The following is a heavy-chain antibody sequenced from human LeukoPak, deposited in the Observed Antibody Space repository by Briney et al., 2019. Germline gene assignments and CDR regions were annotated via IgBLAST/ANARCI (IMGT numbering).Heavy chain of an antibody. D-gene: IGHD4-23*01. J-gene: IGHJ5*02. CDR1: GYMLARYG. V-gene: IGHV1-8*01. CDR2: ISGSTYGT. CDR3: ARVPSRGDKFDP. Sequence: ASVKVSCAASGYMLARYGMSWVRQAPGQGPEWVGWISGSTYGTRYAQKFQGRVTMTRNTAINTAYMELSSLRSEDTAMYYCARVPSRGDKFDPWGQGTLVTVSS.